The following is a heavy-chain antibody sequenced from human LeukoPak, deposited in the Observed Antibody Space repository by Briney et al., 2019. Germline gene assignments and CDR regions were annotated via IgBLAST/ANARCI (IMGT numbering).Heavy chain of an antibody. J-gene: IGHJ4*02. D-gene: IGHD1-26*01. V-gene: IGHV3-7*01. CDR1: GFTFSNSW. Sequence: GGSLRLSCAASGFTFSNSWMAWVRQAPGKGLEWVANIKQDASTKHYADSLKGRFTISRDNPKNSLYLQMNSLRADDTAVYYCARDTDGSLDYWGQGVLVTVAS. CDR3: ARDTDGSLDY. CDR2: IKQDASTK.